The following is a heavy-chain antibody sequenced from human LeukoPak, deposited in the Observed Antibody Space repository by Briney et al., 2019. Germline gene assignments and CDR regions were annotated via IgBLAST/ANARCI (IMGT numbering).Heavy chain of an antibody. CDR2: IYHTGST. D-gene: IGHD7-27*01. CDR1: GYSISSGYY. Sequence: SETLSLTCTVSGYSISSGYYWGWIRQPPGKGLEWIGSIYHTGSTSYSPSLKSRVTISADTSQNQFSLKLSSVTAADTAVYYCASRKLGNDYWGQGTLVTVSS. J-gene: IGHJ4*02. V-gene: IGHV4-38-2*02. CDR3: ASRKLGNDY.